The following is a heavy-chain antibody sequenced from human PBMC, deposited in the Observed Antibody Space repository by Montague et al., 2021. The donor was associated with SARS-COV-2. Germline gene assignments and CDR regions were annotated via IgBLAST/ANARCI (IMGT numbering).Heavy chain of an antibody. CDR1: GDSITTTTYY. V-gene: IGHV4-39*01. CDR2: INYSGST. Sequence: SETLSLTCKVSGDSITTTTYYWVWIRQPPGKGPEWIGSINYSGSTFYNPSLKSRLSMSMDTSTNQFSLRLTSMTAADTAIYYCVRRGGTYYYGSESFDPWGQGTLVAVSS. D-gene: IGHD3-10*01. J-gene: IGHJ5*02. CDR3: VRRGGTYYYGSESFDP.